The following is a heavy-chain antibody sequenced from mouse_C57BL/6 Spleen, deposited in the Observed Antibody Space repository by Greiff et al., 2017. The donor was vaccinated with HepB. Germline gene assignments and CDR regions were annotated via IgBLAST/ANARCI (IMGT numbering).Heavy chain of an antibody. V-gene: IGHV10-1*01. CDR3: VRTNYVQYFDV. D-gene: IGHD1-1*01. CDR1: GFRFNTYA. CDR2: IRSKSNNYAT. Sequence: EVQLLESGGGLVQPKGSLKLSCAASGFRFNTYAMNWVRQAPGKGLEWVARIRSKSNNYATYYADSVKDRFTISRDVSESMLYLQMNHLNTEDTAMYYCVRTNYVQYFDVWGTGTTVTVAS. J-gene: IGHJ1*03.